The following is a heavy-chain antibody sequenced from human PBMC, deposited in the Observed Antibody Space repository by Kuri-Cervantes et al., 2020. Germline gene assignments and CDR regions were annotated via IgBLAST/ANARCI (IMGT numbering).Heavy chain of an antibody. CDR3: ARQARYDSSGPFDP. V-gene: IGHV4-34*01. CDR2: INHRGST. D-gene: IGHD3-22*01. Sequence: SQTLSLTCAVYGGSFSGYYWSWIRQPPGKGLEWIGEINHRGSTNYNPSLKSRVTISVDTSKNQFSLKLSSVTAADTAMYYCARQARYDSSGPFDPWGQGTLVTVSS. CDR1: GGSFSGYY. J-gene: IGHJ5*02.